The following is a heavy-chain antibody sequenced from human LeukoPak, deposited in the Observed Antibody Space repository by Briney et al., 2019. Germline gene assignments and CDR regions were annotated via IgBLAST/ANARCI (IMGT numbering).Heavy chain of an antibody. D-gene: IGHD3-22*01. CDR1: GGSIRSYY. CDR2: IYYSGST. Sequence: SETLSLTCTVSGGSIRSYYWSWIRQPPGKGLEWIGYIYYSGSTNYNPSLKSRVTISVNTSKNKFSLKLSSVTAADTAVYYCARDSGYYYGHDYWGQGTLVTVSS. J-gene: IGHJ4*02. CDR3: ARDSGYYYGHDY. V-gene: IGHV4-59*01.